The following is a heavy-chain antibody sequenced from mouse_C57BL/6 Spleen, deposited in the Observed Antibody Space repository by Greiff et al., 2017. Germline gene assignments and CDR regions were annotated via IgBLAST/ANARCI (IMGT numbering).Heavy chain of an antibody. V-gene: IGHV5-17*01. J-gene: IGHJ4*01. CDR1: GFTFSDYG. CDR2: ISSCSSTI. Sequence: DVMLVESGGGLVKPGGSLKLSCAASGFTFSDYGMHWVRQAPEKGLEWVAYISSCSSTIYYADTVKGRFTISRDNAKNTLFLQMTSLRSEDTAMYYCARSTMIRAMDYWGQGTSVTVSS. CDR3: ARSTMIRAMDY. D-gene: IGHD2-4*01.